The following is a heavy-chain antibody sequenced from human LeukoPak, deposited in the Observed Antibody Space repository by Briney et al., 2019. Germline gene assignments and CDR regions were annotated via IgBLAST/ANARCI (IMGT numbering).Heavy chain of an antibody. J-gene: IGHJ4*02. V-gene: IGHV4-34*01. CDR1: GDSVSGYY. D-gene: IGHD6-13*01. Sequence: SETLSLTCSVSGDSVSGYYWSWIRQPPGKGLEWIGEIDHSGRTNSNASLKSRVTISVDMSKNQFSLRLSSVTAADTAVYYCARKSIAVAGRKPYDSWDQGSLVTVSS. CDR2: IDHSGRT. CDR3: ARKSIAVAGRKPYDS.